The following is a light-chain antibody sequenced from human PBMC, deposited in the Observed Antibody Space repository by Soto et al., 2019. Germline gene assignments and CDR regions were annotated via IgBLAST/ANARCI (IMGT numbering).Light chain of an antibody. J-gene: IGKJ1*01. CDR2: GAF. CDR3: QQYESSPPT. V-gene: IGKV3-20*01. CDR1: QSLNRNY. Sequence: EVVLTQAPGTLSLSPGERATLSCRASQSLNRNYLAWYQLKPGQPPRLLLYGAFNRATDIPARFNGSVSGTDFTLTNTRLEPEDCAGYYCQQYESSPPTFGQGTKVEF.